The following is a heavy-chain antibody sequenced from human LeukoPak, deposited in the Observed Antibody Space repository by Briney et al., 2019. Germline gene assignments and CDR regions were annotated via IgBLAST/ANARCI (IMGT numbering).Heavy chain of an antibody. V-gene: IGHV3-21*01. D-gene: IGHD5-18*01. CDR2: ISSSSSYI. Sequence: GGSLRLSCAASGFTFSTYSMNWVRQAPGKGLEWVSSISSSSSYIYYANSVKGRFTISRDNARKSLFLQMNSLRAEDTAVYYCASETTRGYSYGSPTDGFDLWGQGTMVTVSS. CDR3: ASETTRGYSYGSPTDGFDL. J-gene: IGHJ3*01. CDR1: GFTFSTYS.